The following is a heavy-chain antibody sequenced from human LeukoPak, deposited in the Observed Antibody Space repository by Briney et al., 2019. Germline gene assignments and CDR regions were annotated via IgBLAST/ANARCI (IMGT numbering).Heavy chain of an antibody. CDR3: ARWDKHGMDV. Sequence: PGGSLRLSCAASGFTFSSYSMNWVRQAPGKGLEWVSSISSSGSYIYYADSVKGRFTISRDNAKNSLYLQMNSLRAEDTAVYYCARWDKHGMDVWGQGTTVTVSS. CDR2: ISSSGSYI. J-gene: IGHJ6*02. D-gene: IGHD1-26*01. CDR1: GFTFSSYS. V-gene: IGHV3-21*01.